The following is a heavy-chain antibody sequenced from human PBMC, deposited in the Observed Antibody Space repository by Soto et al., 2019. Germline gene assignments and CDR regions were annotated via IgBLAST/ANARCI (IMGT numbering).Heavy chain of an antibody. Sequence: GGSLRLSCAASGFTLSSYAIHWVRQAPGKGLEWVTVISKGGSNLYFADSVKGRFTISRDNSKNTLYLQMNSLRSEDTAVYYCAREVEYTSASSSFDYWGQGTLVTVSS. CDR2: ISKGGSNL. J-gene: IGHJ4*02. CDR1: GFTLSSYA. CDR3: AREVEYTSASSSFDY. V-gene: IGHV3-30-3*01. D-gene: IGHD6-19*01.